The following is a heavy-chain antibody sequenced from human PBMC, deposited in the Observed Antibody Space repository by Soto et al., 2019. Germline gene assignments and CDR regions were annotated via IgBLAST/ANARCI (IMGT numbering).Heavy chain of an antibody. CDR2: ISSSSSYT. CDR1: GFTFSNFY. Sequence: GGSLRLSCAASGFTFSNFYLTWIRQAPGKGLECVSYISSSSSYTNYADSVRGRFTISRDNAENSLYLQMNKLRAEDTAIYYCASGYNPGYIDYWGQGTLVTVSS. V-gene: IGHV3-11*06. D-gene: IGHD5-18*01. J-gene: IGHJ4*02. CDR3: ASGYNPGYIDY.